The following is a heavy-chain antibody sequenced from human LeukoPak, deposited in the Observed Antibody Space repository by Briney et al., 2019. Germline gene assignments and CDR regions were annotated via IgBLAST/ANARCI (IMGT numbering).Heavy chain of an antibody. V-gene: IGHV1-2*02. D-gene: IGHD5-18*01. Sequence: ASVKVSCKASRYTFTGYYMHWVRQAPGQGLEWMGWIDPNSGVTDYAQNFQGRVTMTRDTSISTAYVELSRLRSDDTAVYYCARGTGEGYTYGRYYFDYWGQGTLVTVSS. CDR2: IDPNSGVT. CDR1: RYTFTGYY. CDR3: ARGTGEGYTYGRYYFDY. J-gene: IGHJ4*02.